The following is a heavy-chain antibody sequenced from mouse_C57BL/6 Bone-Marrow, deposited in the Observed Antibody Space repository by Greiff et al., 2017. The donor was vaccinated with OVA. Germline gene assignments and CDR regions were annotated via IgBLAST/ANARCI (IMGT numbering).Heavy chain of an antibody. CDR3: AREGYYGSYYFDY. D-gene: IGHD1-2*01. V-gene: IGHV1-50*01. J-gene: IGHJ2*01. CDR1: GYTFTSYW. Sequence: QVQLQQPGAELVKPGASVKLSCKASGYTFTSYWMQWVKQRPGQGLEWIGEIDPSDSYTNYNQKFKGKATLTVDTSSSTAYMQLSSLTSEDSAVYYCAREGYYGSYYFDYWGQGTTLTVSS. CDR2: IDPSDSYT.